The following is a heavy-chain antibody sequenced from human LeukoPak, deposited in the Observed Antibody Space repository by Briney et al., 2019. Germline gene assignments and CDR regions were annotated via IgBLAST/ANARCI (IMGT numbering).Heavy chain of an antibody. V-gene: IGHV3-30-3*01. D-gene: IGHD1-14*01. CDR3: ARGASNRFDY. Sequence: GSLRLSCAASGFTFSSYAMHWVRQAPGKGLEWVAVISYDGSNKYYADSVKGRFTISRDNAKNTLYLQMNSLRGEDTAVYYCARGASNRFDYWGQGTLVTVSS. CDR2: ISYDGSNK. CDR1: GFTFSSYA. J-gene: IGHJ4*02.